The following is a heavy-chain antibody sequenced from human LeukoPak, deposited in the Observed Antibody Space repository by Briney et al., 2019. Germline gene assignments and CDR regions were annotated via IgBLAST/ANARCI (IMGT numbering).Heavy chain of an antibody. CDR1: GGSISSSSYY. CDR2: IYYSGST. CDR3: ARSTTVVYNWFDP. D-gene: IGHD4-23*01. Sequence: SETLSLTCTVSGGSISSSSYYWGWIRQPPGKGLEWIGSIYYSGSTYYSPSLKSRVTISVDTSKNQFSLKLSSVTAADTAVYYCARSTTVVYNWFDPWGQGTLVTVSS. J-gene: IGHJ5*02. V-gene: IGHV4-39*01.